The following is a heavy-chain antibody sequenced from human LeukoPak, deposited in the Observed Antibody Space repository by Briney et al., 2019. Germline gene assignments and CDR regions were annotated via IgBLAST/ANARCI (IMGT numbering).Heavy chain of an antibody. CDR1: GYTFSGYY. CDR2: ITLNSGDT. J-gene: IGHJ4*02. CDR3: AREGELGLND. V-gene: IGHV1-2*02. D-gene: IGHD7-27*01. Sequence: ASVKVSCKASGYTFSGYYMQWVRQAPGQGLEWMGWITLNSGDTKYAQKFQGRVTMTSDTSITTAYMELSRLKFDDTAMYYCAREGELGLNDWGQGTLVTVSS.